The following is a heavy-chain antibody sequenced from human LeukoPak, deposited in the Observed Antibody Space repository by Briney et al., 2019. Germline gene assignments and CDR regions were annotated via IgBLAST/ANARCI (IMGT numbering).Heavy chain of an antibody. CDR2: ISAYNGNT. CDR3: ARGSPGYYYYYYYMDV. D-gene: IGHD1-26*01. Sequence: ASVKVSCKASGYTFTSYGISWVRQAPGQGLEGMGWISAYNGNTNYAQKLQGRVTMTTDTSTSTAYMELRSLRSDDTAVYYCARGSPGYYYYYYYMDVWGKGTTVTVSS. CDR1: GYTFTSYG. J-gene: IGHJ6*03. V-gene: IGHV1-18*01.